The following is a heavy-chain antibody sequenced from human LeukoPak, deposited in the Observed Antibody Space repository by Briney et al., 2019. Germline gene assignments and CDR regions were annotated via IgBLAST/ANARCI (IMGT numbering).Heavy chain of an antibody. CDR1: GGSISSYY. CDR3: ARDQRGYYYDSSGYYFFDP. V-gene: IGHV4-4*07. J-gene: IGHJ5*02. D-gene: IGHD3-22*01. Sequence: SETLSLTCTVSGGSISSYYGSWIRQPAGKGLEWIGRIYTSGSTNYNPSLKSRVTMSVDTSKNQFSLKLSSVTAADTAVYYCARDQRGYYYDSSGYYFFDPWGQGTLVTVSS. CDR2: IYTSGST.